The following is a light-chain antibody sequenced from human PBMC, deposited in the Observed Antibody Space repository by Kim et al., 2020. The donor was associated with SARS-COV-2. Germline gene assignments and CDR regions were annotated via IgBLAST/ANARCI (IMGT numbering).Light chain of an antibody. CDR3: QQYGSSPWT. V-gene: IGKV3-20*01. CDR2: VES. Sequence: SPEERATLPCRASPSVSSSYLASYQQKPGQAPRLLIYVESTWATGIPDRFSGSGAGTDFTLTISRLEPEDFAVYYCQQYGSSPWTFGQGTQVDIK. CDR1: PSVSSSY. J-gene: IGKJ1*01.